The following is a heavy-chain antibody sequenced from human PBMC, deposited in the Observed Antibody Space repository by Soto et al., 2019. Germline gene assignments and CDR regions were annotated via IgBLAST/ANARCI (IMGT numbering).Heavy chain of an antibody. J-gene: IGHJ4*02. CDR2: IYYSGST. V-gene: IGHV4-39*01. CDR1: GGSISSSSYY. CDR3: AGRDSSPRFRY. Sequence: QLQLQESGPGLVKPSETLSLTCTVSGGSISSSSYYWGWIRQPPGKGLEWIGSIYYSGSTYYHPPLKRRVTIAVDTSKNQFSLKLRSVTAADTAVYYCAGRDSSPRFRYWGQGTLVTVST. D-gene: IGHD2-15*01.